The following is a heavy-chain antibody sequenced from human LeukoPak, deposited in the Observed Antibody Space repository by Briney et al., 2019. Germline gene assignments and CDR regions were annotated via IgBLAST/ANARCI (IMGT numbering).Heavy chain of an antibody. CDR1: GFTFSSYG. CDR3: AKDSLYYYGSGSYLGY. Sequence: GRSLRLSCAASGFTFSSYGMHWVRQAPGKGLEWVAVISYDGSNKYYADSVKGRFTISSDNSKNTLYLQMNSLRAEDTAVYYCAKDSLYYYGSGSYLGYWGQGTLVTVSS. J-gene: IGHJ4*02. V-gene: IGHV3-30*18. CDR2: ISYDGSNK. D-gene: IGHD3-10*01.